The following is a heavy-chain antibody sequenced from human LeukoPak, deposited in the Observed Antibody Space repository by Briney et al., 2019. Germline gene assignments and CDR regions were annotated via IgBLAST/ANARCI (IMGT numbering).Heavy chain of an antibody. D-gene: IGHD2-2*01. CDR1: GYSFNTFG. J-gene: IGHJ4*02. CDR2: INPNSGGT. CDR3: ARPVVRMEHQLPFDY. V-gene: IGHV1-2*02. Sequence: ASVKVSCRASGYSFNTFGITWVRQAPGQGLEWMGWINPNSGGTNYAQKFQGRVTMTRDTSISTAYMELSRLRSDDTAVYYCARPVVRMEHQLPFDYWGQGTLVTVSS.